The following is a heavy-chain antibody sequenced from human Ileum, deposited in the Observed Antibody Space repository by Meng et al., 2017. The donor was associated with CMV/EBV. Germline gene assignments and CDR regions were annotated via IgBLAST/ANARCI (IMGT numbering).Heavy chain of an antibody. D-gene: IGHD4-11*01. CDR1: GWSFSGYY. CDR3: ASGKSNLEY. CDR2: FNHYGST. J-gene: IGHJ4*02. V-gene: IGHV4-34*01. Sequence: VRLHELGAALLTPSEPLSLTCAVYGWSFSGYYWSWIRQVPGKGLEWIGEFNHYGSTNYNPSLKSRVTISVDTSKNQFSLNLSSVTAADTAMYYCASGKSNLEYWGQGTLVTVSS.